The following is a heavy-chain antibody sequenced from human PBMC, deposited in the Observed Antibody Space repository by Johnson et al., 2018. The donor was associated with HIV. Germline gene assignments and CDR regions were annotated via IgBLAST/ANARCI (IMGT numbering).Heavy chain of an antibody. J-gene: IGHJ3*02. V-gene: IGHV3-7*01. CDR3: AKTISGFYLYDAFYI. D-gene: IGHD5-12*01. CDR2: MKQDGSEE. Sequence: VQLVESGGGLVKPGGSLRLSCAASGFIFSDYYMSWVRQAPGKGPEWVAHMKQDGSEEYYVDAVEGRFPISRDNAKNSLYLQMNSLRAEDPDTYYCAKTISGFYLYDAFYIWGQGTMVTVSS. CDR1: GFIFSDYY.